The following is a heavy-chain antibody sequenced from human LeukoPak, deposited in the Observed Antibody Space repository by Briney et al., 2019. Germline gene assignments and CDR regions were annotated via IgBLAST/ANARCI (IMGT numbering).Heavy chain of an antibody. V-gene: IGHV1-2*02. CDR1: GYTFTGYY. D-gene: IGHD3-3*01. CDR3: ARGVEITIFGVVIIVYNWFDP. Sequence: ASVKVSCKASGYTFTGYYMHWVRQAPGQGLEWMGWINPNSGGTNYAQKFQGRVTMTRDTSISTAYMELSRLRSDDTAVYYCARGVEITIFGVVIIVYNWFDPWGQGTLVTVSS. J-gene: IGHJ5*02. CDR2: INPNSGGT.